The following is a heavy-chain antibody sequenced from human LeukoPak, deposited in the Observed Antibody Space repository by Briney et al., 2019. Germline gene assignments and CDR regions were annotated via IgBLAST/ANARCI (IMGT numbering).Heavy chain of an antibody. V-gene: IGHV1-69*13. Sequence: ASVKVSCKASGGTFSSYAISWVRQAPGQGLEWMGGIIPIFGTANCAQKFQGRVTITADESTSTAYMELSSLRSEDTAVYYCAREKDGPFDYWGQGTLVTVSS. CDR3: AREKDGPFDY. CDR2: IIPIFGTA. CDR1: GGTFSSYA. J-gene: IGHJ4*02. D-gene: IGHD2-15*01.